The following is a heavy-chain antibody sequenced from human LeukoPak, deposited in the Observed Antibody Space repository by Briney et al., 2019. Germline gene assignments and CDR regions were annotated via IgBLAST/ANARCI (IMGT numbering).Heavy chain of an antibody. CDR2: MNPNSGNT. D-gene: IGHD3-22*01. CDR1: GYTFTSYD. J-gene: IGHJ4*02. CDR3: ARASNYYDSSGYEGGFDY. V-gene: IGHV1-8*03. Sequence: VSVKVSCKASGYTFTSYDINWVRQATGQGLEWMGWMNPNSGNTGYAQKFQGRVTITRNTSISTAYMELSSLRSEDTAVYYCARASNYYDSSGYEGGFDYWGQGTLVTASS.